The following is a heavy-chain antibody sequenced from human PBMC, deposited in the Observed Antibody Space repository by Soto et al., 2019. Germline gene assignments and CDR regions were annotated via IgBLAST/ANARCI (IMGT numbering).Heavy chain of an antibody. CDR1: GFTFSSYA. CDR2: ISGSGGST. Sequence: GGSLRLSCAASGFTFSSYAMSWVRQAPGKGLEWVSAISGSGGSTYYADSVKGRFTISRDNSKNTLYLQMNSLRAEDTAVYYCAKEGDYGSGSYYWFDPWGQGTLVTVSS. V-gene: IGHV3-23*01. D-gene: IGHD3-10*01. CDR3: AKEGDYGSGSYYWFDP. J-gene: IGHJ5*02.